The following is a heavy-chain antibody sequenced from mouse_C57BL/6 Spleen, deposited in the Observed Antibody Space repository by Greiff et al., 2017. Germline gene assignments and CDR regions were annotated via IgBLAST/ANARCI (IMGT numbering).Heavy chain of an antibody. J-gene: IGHJ3*01. V-gene: IGHV6-3*01. Sequence: EVQVVESGGGLVQPGGSMKLSCVASGFTFSNYWMNWVRQSPEKGLEWVAQIRLKSDNYATHYAESVKGRFTISRDDSKSSVYLQMNNLRAEDTGIYYCTGGGQGTYWGQGTLVTVSA. CDR2: IRLKSDNYAT. CDR3: TGGGQGTY. CDR1: GFTFSNYW.